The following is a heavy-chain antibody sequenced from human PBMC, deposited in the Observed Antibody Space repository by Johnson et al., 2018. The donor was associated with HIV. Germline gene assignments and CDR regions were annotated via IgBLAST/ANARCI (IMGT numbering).Heavy chain of an antibody. CDR3: ARDRGDMVRGGAAFDI. CDR1: GFTFDDYA. CDR2: IRWDGAIT. Sequence: VQLVESGGGLVQPGRSLRLSCAASGFTFDDYAMHWVRQAPGNGVEWVSLIRWDGAITHYADSVKGRFTLSRDNSRNSLYLQMNSLRAEDTAVYYCARDRGDMVRGGAAFDIWGQGTMVTVSS. D-gene: IGHD3-10*01. V-gene: IGHV3-43D*03. J-gene: IGHJ3*02.